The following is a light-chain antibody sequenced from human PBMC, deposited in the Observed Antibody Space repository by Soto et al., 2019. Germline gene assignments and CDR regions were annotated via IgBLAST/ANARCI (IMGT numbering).Light chain of an antibody. CDR2: GTS. Sequence: EIVLMQSPGTLSLSPGERATLSCRASQSVSSNYLAWYQQKPGQAPRLLIYGTSSRATGIPDRFSGSGSGTDFILTISRLEPEDFAVYYCQQYGSSSYTFGQGTKLEIK. CDR3: QQYGSSSYT. CDR1: QSVSSNY. J-gene: IGKJ2*01. V-gene: IGKV3-20*01.